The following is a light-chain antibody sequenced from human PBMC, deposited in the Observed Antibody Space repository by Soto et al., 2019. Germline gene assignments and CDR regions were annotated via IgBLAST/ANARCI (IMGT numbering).Light chain of an antibody. Sequence: EIVMTPSPATLSVSPGERATLSCRASQSVSTNLAWYQQKPGQAPRLLIYGASTRATGVPARFSGSGSGTDFTLTISRLEPEDFAVYYCQQYGSSGTFGQGTKVDIK. V-gene: IGKV3-15*01. CDR3: QQYGSSGT. CDR1: QSVSTN. J-gene: IGKJ1*01. CDR2: GAS.